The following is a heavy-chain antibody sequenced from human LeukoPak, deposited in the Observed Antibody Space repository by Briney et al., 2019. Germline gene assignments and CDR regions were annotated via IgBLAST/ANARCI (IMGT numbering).Heavy chain of an antibody. CDR2: ISSSSYI. Sequence: GGSLRLSCAASGFTFSSYSMNWVRQAPGKGLEWVSSISSSSYIYYADSVKGRFTISRDNAKNSLYLQMNSLRAEDTAVYYCARDCLGSLVMSLRVATIGRGGSCYAFDYWGQGTLVTVSS. V-gene: IGHV3-21*01. J-gene: IGHJ4*02. D-gene: IGHD2-15*01. CDR1: GFTFSSYS. CDR3: ARDCLGSLVMSLRVATIGRGGSCYAFDY.